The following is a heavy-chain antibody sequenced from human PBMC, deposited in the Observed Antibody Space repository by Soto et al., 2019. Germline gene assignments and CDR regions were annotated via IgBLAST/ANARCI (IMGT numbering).Heavy chain of an antibody. V-gene: IGHV1-46*03. J-gene: IGHJ4*02. CDR2: INPGGGIT. D-gene: IGHD2-15*01. CDR3: ATRSRTMGYCGGGSCYLPDY. Sequence: ASVKVSCKASGYTFTSYYMHWVRQAPGQGLEWKGIINPGGGITSHAQKFQGRVTMTRDTSTSTVYMELSSLRSEDTAVYYCATRSRTMGYCGGGSCYLPDYWGQGTLVTVS. CDR1: GYTFTSYY.